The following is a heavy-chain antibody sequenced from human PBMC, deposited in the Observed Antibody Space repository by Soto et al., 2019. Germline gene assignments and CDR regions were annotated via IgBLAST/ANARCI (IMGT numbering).Heavy chain of an antibody. CDR3: ARLYCSSTSCYVGLKYYFDY. CDR2: IYYSGST. V-gene: IGHV4-39*01. J-gene: IGHJ4*02. Sequence: SETLSLTCTVSGGSISSSSYYWGWISQPPGKGLEWIGSIYYSGSTYYNPSLKSRVTISVDTSKNQFSLKLSSVTAADTAVYYCARLYCSSTSCYVGLKYYFDYWGQGTLVTVSS. CDR1: GGSISSSSYY. D-gene: IGHD2-2*01.